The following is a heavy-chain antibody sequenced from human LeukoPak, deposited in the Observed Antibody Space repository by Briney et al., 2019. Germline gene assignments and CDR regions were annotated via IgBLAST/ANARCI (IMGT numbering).Heavy chain of an antibody. D-gene: IGHD6-13*01. CDR1: GFTVSSNY. CDR3: AREGYSSSWYPVSYGMDV. CDR2: IYSGGST. Sequence: GGSLRLSCAASGFTVSSNYMSWVRQAPGKGLEWVSVIYSGGSTYYADSVKGRFTISRDNSKNTLYLQMNSLRAEDTAVYYCAREGYSSSWYPVSYGMDVWGQGTTVTVSS. V-gene: IGHV3-53*01. J-gene: IGHJ6*02.